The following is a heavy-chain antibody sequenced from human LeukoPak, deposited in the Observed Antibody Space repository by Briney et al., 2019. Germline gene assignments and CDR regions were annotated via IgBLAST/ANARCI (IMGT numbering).Heavy chain of an antibody. Sequence: ASETLSLTCAVSGESISTSNWWSWVRQPPGKGLEWIGETFQSGSTNYNPSLKSRVTISVDTSKNQFSLKLTSVTAADTAVYYCARVFDSGSQAYFYYMDVWGKGTTVTISS. V-gene: IGHV4-4*02. CDR2: TFQSGST. CDR3: ARVFDSGSQAYFYYMDV. D-gene: IGHD3-10*01. J-gene: IGHJ6*03. CDR1: GESISTSNW.